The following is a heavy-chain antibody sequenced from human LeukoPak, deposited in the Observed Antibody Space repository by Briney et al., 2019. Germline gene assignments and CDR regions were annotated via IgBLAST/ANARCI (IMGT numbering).Heavy chain of an antibody. CDR3: AREAAAEDYYYGMDV. CDR1: GFTFSSYG. CDR2: IWYDGSNK. J-gene: IGHJ6*02. V-gene: IGHV3-33*01. Sequence: GGSLRLSCAASGFTFSSYGMHWVRQAPGKGLEWVAVIWYDGSNKYYADSVKGRFTISRDNSKNTLYLQMNSLRVEDTAVYYCAREAAAEDYYYGMDVWGQGTTVTVSS. D-gene: IGHD6-13*01.